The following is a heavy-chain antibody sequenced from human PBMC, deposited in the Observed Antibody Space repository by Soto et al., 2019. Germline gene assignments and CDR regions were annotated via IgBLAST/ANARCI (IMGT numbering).Heavy chain of an antibody. CDR3: ARQGHGDKRGDYYGMDV. CDR1: GGIFSSYA. J-gene: IGHJ6*02. CDR2: IIPIFGTA. V-gene: IGHV1-69*05. D-gene: IGHD4-17*01. Sequence: SVKVSCKASGGIFSSYAISWVRQAPGQGLEWMGGIIPIFGTANYAQKFQGWVTMTRDTSISTAYMELSRLRSDDTAVYYCARQGHGDKRGDYYGMDVWGQGTTVTVSS.